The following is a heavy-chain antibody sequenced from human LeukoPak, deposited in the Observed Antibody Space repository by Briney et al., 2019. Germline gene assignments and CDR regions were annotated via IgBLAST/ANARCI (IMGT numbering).Heavy chain of an antibody. CDR3: ASRYYYDSSGYPPDAFDI. V-gene: IGHV4-34*01. CDR2: INHSGST. Sequence: SETLSLTCAVYGGSFSGYYWSWIRQPPGKGLEWIGEINHSGSTNYNPSLKSRVTISVDKSKNQFSLKLSSVTAADTAVYYCASRYYYDSSGYPPDAFDIWGQGTMVTVSS. D-gene: IGHD3-22*01. J-gene: IGHJ3*02. CDR1: GGSFSGYY.